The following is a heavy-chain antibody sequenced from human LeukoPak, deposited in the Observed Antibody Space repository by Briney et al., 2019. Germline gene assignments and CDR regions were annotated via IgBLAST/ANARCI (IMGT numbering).Heavy chain of an antibody. Sequence: GGSLRLSCAASGFTFSSYAMSWVRQAPGKGLDCVSAISGSGGSTYYADSVKGRFTISRDNSKNTLYLQMNSLRAEDTAVYYCAKDPFGGVIVVLDYWGQGTLVTVSS. CDR2: ISGSGGST. CDR3: AKDPFGGVIVVLDY. CDR1: GFTFSSYA. J-gene: IGHJ4*02. V-gene: IGHV3-23*01. D-gene: IGHD3-16*01.